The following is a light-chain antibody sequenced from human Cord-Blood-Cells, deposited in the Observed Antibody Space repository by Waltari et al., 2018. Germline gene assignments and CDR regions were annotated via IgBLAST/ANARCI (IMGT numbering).Light chain of an antibody. J-gene: IGLJ1*01. Sequence: QSALTQPASVSGSPGQSITLSCTGTSSDVGGYNHVYWYQQHPGKAPKLMIYDVSNRPSGVSNRFSGSKSGNTASLTISGLQAEDEADYYCSSYTSSSTYVFGTGTKVTVL. CDR1: SSDVGGYNH. CDR2: DVS. CDR3: SSYTSSSTYV. V-gene: IGLV2-14*01.